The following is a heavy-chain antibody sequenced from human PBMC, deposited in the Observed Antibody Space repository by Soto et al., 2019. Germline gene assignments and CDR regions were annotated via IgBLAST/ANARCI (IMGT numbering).Heavy chain of an antibody. V-gene: IGHV3-53*01. CDR1: GFSVSTKY. D-gene: IGHD4-17*01. J-gene: IGHJ4*02. CDR3: VREGRLTTSGFFDC. CDR2: IYSGGKT. Sequence: EVQLVESGGGLIQPGASLRLSCAASGFSVSTKYISWVRQAPGRGLEWVSVIYSGGKTYYADSVEGRFTISRDNSQNTVYLQMSSLGAEDTAVYYCVREGRLTTSGFFDCWGQGTLVIVS.